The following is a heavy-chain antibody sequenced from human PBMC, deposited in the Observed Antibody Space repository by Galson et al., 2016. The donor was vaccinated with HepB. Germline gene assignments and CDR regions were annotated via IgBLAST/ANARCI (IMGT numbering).Heavy chain of an antibody. V-gene: IGHV1-3*01. CDR2: INAGDGNT. CDR1: GYTFTSSG. CDR3: ARKGLDP. J-gene: IGHJ5*02. Sequence: SVKVSCKASGYTFTSSGMHWVRQAPGQRLEWMGWINAGDGNTRYSQKFQGRVTITRDTSASTAYMELSSPRSEDTAVYYCARKGLDPWGQGTLVTVSS.